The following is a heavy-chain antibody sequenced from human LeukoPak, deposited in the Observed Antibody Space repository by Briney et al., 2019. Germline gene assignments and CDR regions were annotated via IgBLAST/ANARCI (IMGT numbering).Heavy chain of an antibody. CDR2: IYYSGST. J-gene: IGHJ4*02. V-gene: IGHV4-59*08. D-gene: IGHD1-26*01. Sequence: KPSETLSLTCTVSGGSISSYYWSWIRQPPGKGLEWIGYIYYSGSTNYNPSLKSRVTISVDTSKNQFSLKLSSVTAADTAVYYCARQHASVELSVWGQGTLVTVSS. CDR3: ARQHASVELSV. CDR1: GGSISSYY.